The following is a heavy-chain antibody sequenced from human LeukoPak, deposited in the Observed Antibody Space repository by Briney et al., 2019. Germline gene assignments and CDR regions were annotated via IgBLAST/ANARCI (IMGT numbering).Heavy chain of an antibody. V-gene: IGHV4-31*03. CDR1: GGSISSGGYY. CDR3: ARYYDSSGYIDY. Sequence: PSETLSLTCTVSGGSISSGGYYWSWIRQHPGKGLEWIGYIYYSGSTYYNPSLKSRVTISVDTSKSQFSLKLSSVTAADTAVYYCARYYDSSGYIDYWGQGTLVTVSS. D-gene: IGHD3-22*01. CDR2: IYYSGST. J-gene: IGHJ4*02.